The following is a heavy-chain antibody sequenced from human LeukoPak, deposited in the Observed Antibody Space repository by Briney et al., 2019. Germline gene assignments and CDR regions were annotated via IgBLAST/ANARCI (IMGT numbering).Heavy chain of an antibody. CDR1: GYSISSGYY. Sequence: KPSETLSLTCAVSGYSISSGYYWGWIRQPPGKGLEWIRSIYHSGSTYYNPSLKSRVTISVDTSKNQFSLKLSSVTAADTAVYYCARWVLGYCSSTSCPNWFDPWGQGTLVTVSS. CDR2: IYHSGST. V-gene: IGHV4-38-2*01. D-gene: IGHD2-2*01. J-gene: IGHJ5*02. CDR3: ARWVLGYCSSTSCPNWFDP.